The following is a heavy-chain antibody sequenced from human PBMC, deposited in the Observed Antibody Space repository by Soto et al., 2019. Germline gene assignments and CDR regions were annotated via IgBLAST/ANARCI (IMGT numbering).Heavy chain of an antibody. D-gene: IGHD1-26*01. CDR3: ARDRSIGIVGATSFDY. CDR1: GGTFSSYA. CDR2: IIPIFGTA. Sequence: AASVKVSCKASGGTFSSYAISWVRQAPGQGLEWMGGIIPIFGTANYAQKFQGRVTITADKSTSTAYMELSSLRSEDTAVYYCARDRSIGIVGATSFDYWGQGTLVTVSS. J-gene: IGHJ4*02. V-gene: IGHV1-69*06.